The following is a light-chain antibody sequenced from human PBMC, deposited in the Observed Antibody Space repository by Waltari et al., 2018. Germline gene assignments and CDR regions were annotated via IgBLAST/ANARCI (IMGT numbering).Light chain of an antibody. V-gene: IGLV2-14*03. CDR1: SSDVGGHNY. J-gene: IGLJ1*01. CDR3: SSYTSSGTPYV. CDR2: DVT. Sequence: QSALTQPASVSGSPGQSITISCTGTSSDVGGHNYVSWSQQHPGKAPNLIIYDVTDRPSVGSNRFSGSKFGNTASLTISGLQAEDEADYYCSSYTSSGTPYVFGTGTRVTVL.